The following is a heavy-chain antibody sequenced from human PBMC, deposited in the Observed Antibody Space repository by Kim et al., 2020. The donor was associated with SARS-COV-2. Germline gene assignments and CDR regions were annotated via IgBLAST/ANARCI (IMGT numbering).Heavy chain of an antibody. Sequence: GGSLRLSCAASGFTFSSYWMSWVRQAPGKGLEWVANIKQDGSEKYYVDSVKGRFTISRDNAKNSLYLQMNSLRAEDTAVYYCARAGDTGVLWFGVALGHNIYSCGRDVWGQGTMVTVSS. CDR3: ARAGDTGVLWFGVALGHNIYSCGRDV. V-gene: IGHV3-7*01. D-gene: IGHD3-10*01. CDR2: IKQDGSEK. CDR1: GFTFSSYW. J-gene: IGHJ6*02.